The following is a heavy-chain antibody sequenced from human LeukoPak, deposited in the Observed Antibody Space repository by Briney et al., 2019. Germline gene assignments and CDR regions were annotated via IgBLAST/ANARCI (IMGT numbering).Heavy chain of an antibody. Sequence: SETLSLTCAVSTDSFSSHYWTWLRQPPGKGLEWIGYISYIGSTNYNPSLKSRVTISIDTSKNQFSLKLSSATAADTAVYYCARDVVTVTKGFDIWGQGTMVSVSS. CDR2: ISYIGST. CDR3: ARDVVTVTKGFDI. V-gene: IGHV4-59*11. CDR1: TDSFSSHY. D-gene: IGHD4-17*01. J-gene: IGHJ3*02.